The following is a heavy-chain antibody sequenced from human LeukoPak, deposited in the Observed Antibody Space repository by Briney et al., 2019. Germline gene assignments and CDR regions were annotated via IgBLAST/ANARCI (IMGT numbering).Heavy chain of an antibody. Sequence: SGAALVQPSQTLIQTYRFFGFPLSTRAMGVGGVRQPPGKAWDWLAGNVWGEDKYYRTCLKTRLTISKDTSKNQVVLTMTYMDPVDTATYYCARMGEAAAGTFSPYYYYYMDVWGKGTTVTVSS. D-gene: IGHD6-13*01. CDR1: GFPLSTRAMG. CDR2: NVWGEDK. CDR3: ARMGEAAAGTFSPYYYYYMDV. V-gene: IGHV2-70*11. J-gene: IGHJ6*03.